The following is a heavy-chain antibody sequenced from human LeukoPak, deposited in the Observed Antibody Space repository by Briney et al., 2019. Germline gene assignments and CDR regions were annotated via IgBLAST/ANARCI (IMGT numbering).Heavy chain of an antibody. Sequence: GGSLRLSCAASGFTFRNYAMNWVRQAPGKGLEWVSSISSSSSYIYYADSVKGRFTISRDNAKNSLYLQMNSLRAEDTAVYYCARDRDYGGFNWFDPWGQGTLVTVSS. CDR2: ISSSSSYI. V-gene: IGHV3-21*01. CDR3: ARDRDYGGFNWFDP. D-gene: IGHD4-23*01. CDR1: GFTFRNYA. J-gene: IGHJ5*02.